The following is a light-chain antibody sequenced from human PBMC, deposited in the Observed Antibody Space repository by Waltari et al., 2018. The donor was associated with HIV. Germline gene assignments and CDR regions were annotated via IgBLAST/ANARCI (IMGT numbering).Light chain of an antibody. CDR2: KAS. CDR3: QQSQSFLYT. V-gene: IGKV1-5*03. Sequence: DIQLTQSPSTLSASVGDGVTITCRASQIIGYWLAWYQVKPGRGPKLLIYKASRLEGGVPSRFSGSGSGTEFTLTISSLQPDDFATYYCQQSQSFLYTFGQGTKLEIK. J-gene: IGKJ2*01. CDR1: QIIGYW.